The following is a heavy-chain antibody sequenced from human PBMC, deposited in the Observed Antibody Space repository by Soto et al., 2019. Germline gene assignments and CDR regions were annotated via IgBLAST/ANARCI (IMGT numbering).Heavy chain of an antibody. CDR2: IIPIFGTA. D-gene: IGHD6-13*01. J-gene: IGHJ4*02. Sequence: ASVKVSCKASGGTFSSYAISWVRQAPGQGLEWMGGIIPIFGTANYAQKFQGRVTITADKSTSTAYMELSSLRSEDTAVYYCARAPRQQLDDFDYWGQGTLVTVSS. CDR3: ARAPRQQLDDFDY. V-gene: IGHV1-69*06. CDR1: GGTFSSYA.